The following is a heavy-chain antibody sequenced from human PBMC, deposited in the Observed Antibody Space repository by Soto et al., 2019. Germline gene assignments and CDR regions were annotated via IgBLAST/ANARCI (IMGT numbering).Heavy chain of an antibody. J-gene: IGHJ5*02. CDR3: ARDYYYDSSGYYQPPFNWFDP. CDR2: INQDGSTK. V-gene: IGHV3-7*01. CDR1: GFTSTNYW. D-gene: IGHD3-22*01. Sequence: PGVSLRLSCAASGFTSTNYWMNWVRQAPGKGLEWVANINQDGSTKNYVDSVKGRFTISGDYAKNSLFLQMNSLRAEDTAVYYCARDYYYDSSGYYQPPFNWFDPWGQGTLVTVSS.